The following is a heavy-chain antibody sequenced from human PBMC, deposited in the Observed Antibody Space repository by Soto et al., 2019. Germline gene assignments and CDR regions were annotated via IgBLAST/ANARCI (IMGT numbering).Heavy chain of an antibody. V-gene: IGHV4-38-2*01. Sequence: SETLSLTCAVSGYSISSGYHWGWIRQPPGKGLEWIGNIYHSGNTYYNPSLKSRLTISVDTSKNHFSLMVDSVTAADTAVYYCARARFQVLYGKPYFDSWGQGTLVTVSS. CDR3: ARARFQVLYGKPYFDS. CDR2: IYHSGNT. CDR1: GYSISSGYH. J-gene: IGHJ4*02. D-gene: IGHD2-2*02.